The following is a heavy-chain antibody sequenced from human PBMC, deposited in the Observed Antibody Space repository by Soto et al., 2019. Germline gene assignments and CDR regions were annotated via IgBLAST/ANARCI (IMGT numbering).Heavy chain of an antibody. D-gene: IGHD3-22*01. CDR3: ARVGPAHYYDSSGYYCPLDY. J-gene: IGHJ4*02. CDR2: ITPMFGTA. V-gene: IGHV1-69*01. Sequence: QVQLVQSGAEVKKPGSSVKVSCKASGDTFSSYAINWVRQAPGQGLAWMGGITPMFGTANYAQKCKGRVTITAGESTITVYMELSSLRSEDTAVYYCARVGPAHYYDSSGYYCPLDYWGQGTLVTVSS. CDR1: GDTFSSYA.